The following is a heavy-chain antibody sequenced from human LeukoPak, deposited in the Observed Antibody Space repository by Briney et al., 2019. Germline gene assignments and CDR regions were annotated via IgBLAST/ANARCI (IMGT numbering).Heavy chain of an antibody. D-gene: IGHD3-22*01. J-gene: IGHJ4*02. CDR3: ARLGSPAIVVVDY. Sequence: PSETLSLTCAVYGGSFSGYYWSWIRQPPGKGLEWIGEINHSGSTNYNPSLKSRVTISVDTSKNQFSLKLSSVTAADTAVYYCARLGSPAIVVVDYWGQGTLVTVSS. CDR1: GGSFSGYY. V-gene: IGHV4-34*01. CDR2: INHSGST.